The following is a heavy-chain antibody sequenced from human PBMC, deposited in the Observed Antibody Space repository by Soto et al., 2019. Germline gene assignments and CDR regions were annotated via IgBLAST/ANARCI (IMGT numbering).Heavy chain of an antibody. D-gene: IGHD3-3*01. CDR1: GGSFSGYY. V-gene: IGHV4-34*01. CDR3: ARGRRRFLEWLLSESYYGMDV. Sequence: QVQLQQWGAGLLKPSETLSLTCAVYGGSFSGYYWSWIRQPPGKGLEWIGEINHSGSTNYNPSLKSRVTISVDTSKNQFSLKLSSVTAADTAVYYCARGRRRFLEWLLSESYYGMDVWGQGTTVTVSS. CDR2: INHSGST. J-gene: IGHJ6*02.